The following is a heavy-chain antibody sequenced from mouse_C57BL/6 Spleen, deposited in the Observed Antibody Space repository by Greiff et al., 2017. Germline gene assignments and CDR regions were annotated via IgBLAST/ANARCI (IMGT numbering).Heavy chain of an antibody. V-gene: IGHV1-55*01. J-gene: IGHJ4*01. CDR3: ARFDYDFSYAMDY. CDR2: IYPGSGST. D-gene: IGHD2-4*01. CDR1: GYTFTSYW. Sequence: QVQLQQPGAELVKPGASVKMSCKASGYTFTSYWITWVKQRPGQGLEWIGDIYPGSGSTNYNEKFKSKATLTVDTSSSTAYMQLSSLTSEDSAVYYCARFDYDFSYAMDYWGQGTSVTVSS.